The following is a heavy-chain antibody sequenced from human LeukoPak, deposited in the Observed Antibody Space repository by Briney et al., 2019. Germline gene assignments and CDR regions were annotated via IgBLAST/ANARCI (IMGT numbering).Heavy chain of an antibody. CDR3: ARGDYGSGSHYSPNSYHMDV. CDR1: GYTFTGYY. D-gene: IGHD3-10*01. CDR2: INPNSGGT. J-gene: IGHJ6*03. Sequence: ASVKVSCKASGYTFTGYYMHWVRQAPGQGLEWMGWINPNSGGTNYAQKFQGRVTMTRDTSIRTSYMELSRLRSDDTAVYYCARGDYGSGSHYSPNSYHMDVWGKGTTVTVSS. V-gene: IGHV1-2*02.